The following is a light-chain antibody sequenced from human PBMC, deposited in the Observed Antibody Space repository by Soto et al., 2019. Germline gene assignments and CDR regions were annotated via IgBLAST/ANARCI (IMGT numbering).Light chain of an antibody. CDR2: GAS. V-gene: IGKV3-15*01. Sequence: EIVMTQSPATLSVSPGERATLSCRASQSVNNNLAWYQQKPGQGPRLLIYGASTRATGVPARFSGGGSGTEFSLTISSLQSEDFATYYCQQYNGYPLTFGGGTKVEIK. CDR1: QSVNNN. CDR3: QQYNGYPLT. J-gene: IGKJ4*01.